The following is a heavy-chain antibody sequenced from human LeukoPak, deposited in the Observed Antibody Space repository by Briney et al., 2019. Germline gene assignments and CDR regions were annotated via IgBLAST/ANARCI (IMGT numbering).Heavy chain of an antibody. CDR1: GYTFTSYY. Sequence: ASVKVSCKASGYTFTSYYMHWLRQAPGQALEWMGIINPSRGSTSYAQKFQGRVTMTRDITTSPVYIEPSSLRSEDTTEYYCARDASGYYYQFDLWGQGTLVTVSS. J-gene: IGHJ5*02. V-gene: IGHV1-46*01. CDR2: INPSRGST. CDR3: ARDASGYYYQFDL. D-gene: IGHD3-22*01.